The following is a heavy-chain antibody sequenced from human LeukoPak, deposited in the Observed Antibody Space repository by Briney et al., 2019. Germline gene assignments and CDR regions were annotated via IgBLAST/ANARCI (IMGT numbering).Heavy chain of an antibody. Sequence: GGSLRLSCAASGFTFSSYDMSWVRQAPGKGLEWVSAISGSGGSTYYADSVKGRFTISRDNSKNTLYLQMNSLRAEDTAVYYCARDLIVGTTIRYYFDYWGQGTLVTVSS. J-gene: IGHJ4*02. CDR2: ISGSGGST. D-gene: IGHD1-26*01. V-gene: IGHV3-23*01. CDR1: GFTFSSYD. CDR3: ARDLIVGTTIRYYFDY.